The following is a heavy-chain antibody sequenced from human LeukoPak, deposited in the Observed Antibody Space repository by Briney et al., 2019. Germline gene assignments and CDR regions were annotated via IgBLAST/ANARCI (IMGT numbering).Heavy chain of an antibody. J-gene: IGHJ4*02. V-gene: IGHV4-31*03. CDR3: ARAITYYYDSSGYPPAPYYFDY. Sequence: SETLSLTCTVSGGSISSGGYYWSWIRQHPGTGLEWIGYIYYSGSTYHNPSLKSRVTISVDTSKNQFSLKLSSVTAADTAVYYCARAITYYYDSSGYPPAPYYFDYWGQGTLVTVSS. CDR2: IYYSGST. D-gene: IGHD3-22*01. CDR1: GGSISSGGYY.